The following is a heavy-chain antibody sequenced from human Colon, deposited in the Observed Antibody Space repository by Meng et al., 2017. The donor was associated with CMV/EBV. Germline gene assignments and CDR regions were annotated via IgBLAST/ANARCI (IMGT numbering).Heavy chain of an antibody. D-gene: IGHD3-22*01. CDR1: GFTFNNYY. CDR3: ARRPTMSGLDV. V-gene: IGHV3-11*04. J-gene: IGHJ6*02. Sequence: SCEASGFTFNNYYMAWIRQTPGKGLEWVSYITSSGAITYYADSVKGRFTVSRDNAKNSLYLEMNSLRAEDTAVYYCARRPTMSGLDVWGQGTMVTVSS. CDR2: ITSSGAIT.